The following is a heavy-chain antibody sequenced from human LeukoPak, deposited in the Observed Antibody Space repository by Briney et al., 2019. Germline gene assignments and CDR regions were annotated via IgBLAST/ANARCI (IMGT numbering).Heavy chain of an antibody. D-gene: IGHD5-12*01. CDR1: GGSISSYY. Sequence: QSSETLSLTCTVSGGSISSYYWSWIRQPPWKGLEWIGYIYYSGITYYNLSLRSRFTISVDTSKNQFSLRLSSVTAADTAVYYCARHAESGYDRFDHWGQGTLVTVSS. V-gene: IGHV4-59*08. CDR3: ARHAESGYDRFDH. CDR2: IYYSGIT. J-gene: IGHJ4*02.